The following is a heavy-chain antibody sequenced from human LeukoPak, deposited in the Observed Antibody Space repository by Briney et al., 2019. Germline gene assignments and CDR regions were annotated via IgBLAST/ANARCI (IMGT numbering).Heavy chain of an antibody. J-gene: IGHJ4*02. CDR1: GFTFSSYW. CDR3: ARSNYPYYFDY. CDR2: ISDGSTT. V-gene: IGHV3-74*01. Sequence: GGSLRLSCAASGFTFSSYWMHWVRQAPGKGLVWVSRISDGSTTRYADSVKGRFTISRDNAKNTLYLQMNSLRAEDTAMYYCARSNYPYYFDYWGQGTLVTVSS. D-gene: IGHD4/OR15-4a*01.